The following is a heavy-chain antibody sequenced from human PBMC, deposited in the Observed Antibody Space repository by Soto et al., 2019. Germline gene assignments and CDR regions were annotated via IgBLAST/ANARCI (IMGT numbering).Heavy chain of an antibody. J-gene: IGHJ4*02. CDR2: ISGRGDHK. V-gene: IGHV3-23*01. Sequence: EMQLLESGGGLGQPGGSLRLSCVASPITVYNFAAMSWVRQAPESGLEWVSTISGRGDHKYYADSVKGRFIVSRDNAKKVLFLQMSGLRVDDTAVYYCARDPKRRDGYNFDSWGRGALVTVSS. CDR3: ARDPKRRDGYNFDS. D-gene: IGHD5-12*01. CDR1: PITVYNFAA.